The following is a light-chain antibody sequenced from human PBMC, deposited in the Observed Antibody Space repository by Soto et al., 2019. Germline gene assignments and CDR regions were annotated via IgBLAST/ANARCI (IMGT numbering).Light chain of an antibody. Sequence: EIVLTQSPATLSLSPGETATLSCRASQSVSGYIGWYQQKPGQAPRLLIYADSNRATGIPARFSGSGSGTDFTLTISSLEPEDFAVYYCQHYNNWPPITFGQGTRLEIK. CDR3: QHYNNWPPIT. CDR1: QSVSGY. V-gene: IGKV3-11*01. CDR2: ADS. J-gene: IGKJ5*01.